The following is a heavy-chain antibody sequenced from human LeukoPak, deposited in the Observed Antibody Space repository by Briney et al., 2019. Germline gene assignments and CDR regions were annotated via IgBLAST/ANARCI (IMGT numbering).Heavy chain of an antibody. CDR2: ISSSSSYI. J-gene: IGHJ4*02. V-gene: IGHV3-21*01. CDR1: GFTFSSYW. CDR3: ERDRGDGYKN. Sequence: AGGSLRLSCAASGFTFSSYWMHWVRQAPGKGLEWVSSISSSSSYIYYADSVKGRFTISRDNAKNSLYLQMNSLRAEDTAVYYCERDRGDGYKNWGQGTLVTVSS. D-gene: IGHD5-24*01.